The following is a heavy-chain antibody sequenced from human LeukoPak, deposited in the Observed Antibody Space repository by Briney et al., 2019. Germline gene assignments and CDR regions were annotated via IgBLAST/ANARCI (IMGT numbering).Heavy chain of an antibody. J-gene: IGHJ6*02. CDR3: ARESCSSTSCSYYYYGMDV. Sequence: ASAKVSCKASGGTFSSYAISWVRQAPGQGLEWMGRIIPILGIANYAQKFQGRVTITADKSTSTAYMELSSLRSEDTAVYYCARESCSSTSCSYYYYGMDVWGQGTTVTVSS. D-gene: IGHD2-2*01. CDR1: GGTFSSYA. CDR2: IIPILGIA. V-gene: IGHV1-69*04.